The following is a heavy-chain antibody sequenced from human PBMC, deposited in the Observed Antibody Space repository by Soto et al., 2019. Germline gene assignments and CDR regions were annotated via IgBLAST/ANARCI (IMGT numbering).Heavy chain of an antibody. CDR2: IYYSGNT. CDR1: GGSISSSSYY. J-gene: IGHJ4*02. Sequence: QLQLQESGPGLVKPSETLSLTCTVSGGSISSSSYYWGWVRQPPGKGLEWIGSIYYSGNTYYNPSLKGRVTISGDTSKNQFSLTLSSVTAADTAVYYCATSDYGSGWGQGTLVTVSS. D-gene: IGHD4-17*01. CDR3: ATSDYGSG. V-gene: IGHV4-39*01.